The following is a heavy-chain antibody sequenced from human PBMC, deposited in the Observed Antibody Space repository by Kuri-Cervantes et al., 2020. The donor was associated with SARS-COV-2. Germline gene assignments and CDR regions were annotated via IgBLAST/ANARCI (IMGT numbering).Heavy chain of an antibody. CDR2: ISSNGGST. J-gene: IGHJ3*02. V-gene: IGHV3-64*01. Sequence: GGSLRLSCAASGFTFSSYAMHWVRQAPGKGLEYVSAISSNGGSTYYANSVKGRFTISRDNSKNTLYLQMGSLRAEDTAVYYCAKTEQMGGAFDIWGQGTMVTVSS. CDR1: GFTFSSYA. D-gene: IGHD6-13*01. CDR3: AKTEQMGGAFDI.